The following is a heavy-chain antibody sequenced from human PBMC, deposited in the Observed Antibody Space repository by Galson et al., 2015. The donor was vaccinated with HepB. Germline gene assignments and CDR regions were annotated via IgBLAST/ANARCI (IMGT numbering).Heavy chain of an antibody. V-gene: IGHV3-21*01. J-gene: IGHJ6*03. D-gene: IGHD6-19*01. CDR3: ASWYSSGWYVFDYYMDV. Sequence: SLRLSCAASGFAFSSYSMNWVRQAPRKGLEWVSSISSSSSYIYYADSVKGRFTISRDNAKNSLYLQMNSLRAEDTAVYYCASWYSSGWYVFDYYMDVWGKGTTVTVSS. CDR1: GFAFSSYS. CDR2: ISSSSSYI.